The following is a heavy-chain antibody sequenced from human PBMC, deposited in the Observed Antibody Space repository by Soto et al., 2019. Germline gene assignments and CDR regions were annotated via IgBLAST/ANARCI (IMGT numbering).Heavy chain of an antibody. CDR1: GYTFTSYG. CDR3: AREISGYCSSTSCAPGTAAGY. V-gene: IGHV1-18*04. CDR2: ISAHNGNT. J-gene: IGHJ4*02. Sequence: GASVKVSCKASGYTFTSYGISWVRQAPGQGLEWMGWISAHNGNTNYAQKLQGRVTMTTDTSTSTAYMELRSLRSDDTAVYYCAREISGYCSSTSCAPGTAAGYWGQGTLVTVSS. D-gene: IGHD2-2*01.